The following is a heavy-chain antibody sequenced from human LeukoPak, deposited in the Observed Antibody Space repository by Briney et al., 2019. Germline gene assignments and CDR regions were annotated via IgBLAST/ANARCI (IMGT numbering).Heavy chain of an antibody. CDR3: ARRRDETATAAGYYHMDV. V-gene: IGHV4-4*09. CDR2: IFPSGSI. J-gene: IGHJ6*03. D-gene: IGHD3-22*01. Sequence: SETLSLTCTVSGATLSSYYWSWFRRPPGKGLEWIAYIFPSGSINFNPSLKSRVSISVDGSKNNFSLDLSSVTAADTAVYYCARRRDETATAAGYYHMDVWGKGTTVTVSS. CDR1: GATLSSYY.